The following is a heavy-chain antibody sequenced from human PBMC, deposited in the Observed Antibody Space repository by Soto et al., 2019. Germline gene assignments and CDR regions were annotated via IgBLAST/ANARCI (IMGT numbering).Heavy chain of an antibody. V-gene: IGHV4-4*02. D-gene: IGHD1-26*01. Sequence: QVQLQESGPRLVKPSGTLSLTCTVSGGSIPHSNWWSWVRLPPAKGLEWIGDIYHAGSTKYNPSLEPRVTMSVDTSNNQFALTLTSVTAADTAVYFCARGPPIVGNTTPLDAWGQGTLVTVS. J-gene: IGHJ4*02. CDR2: IYHAGST. CDR1: GGSIPHSNW. CDR3: ARGPPIVGNTTPLDA.